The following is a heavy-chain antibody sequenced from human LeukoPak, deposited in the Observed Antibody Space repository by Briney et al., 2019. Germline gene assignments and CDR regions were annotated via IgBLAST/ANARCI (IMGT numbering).Heavy chain of an antibody. J-gene: IGHJ4*02. Sequence: GGSLRLSCAASGFTFSSYSMNWVRQAPGKGLEWVSYISSSSSTIYYADSVKGRFTISRDNAKNTLYLQMNSLRAEDTAVYYCAKLGYCSGGSCYVPFDYWGRGTLVTVSS. CDR3: AKLGYCSGGSCYVPFDY. D-gene: IGHD2-15*01. V-gene: IGHV3-48*01. CDR2: ISSSSSTI. CDR1: GFTFSSYS.